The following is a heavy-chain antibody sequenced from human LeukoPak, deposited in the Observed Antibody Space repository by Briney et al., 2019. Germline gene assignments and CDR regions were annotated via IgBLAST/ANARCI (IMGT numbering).Heavy chain of an antibody. D-gene: IGHD6-6*01. CDR2: IYYSGST. J-gene: IGHJ4*02. Sequence: PSETLSLTCTVSGGSVSSGSYYWSWIRQPPGKGLEWIGYIYYSGSTNYNPSLKSRVTISVDTSKNQFSLKLSSVTAADTAVYYCAKDGAARPYDYWGQGTLVTVSS. V-gene: IGHV4-61*01. CDR1: GGSVSSGSYY. CDR3: AKDGAARPYDY.